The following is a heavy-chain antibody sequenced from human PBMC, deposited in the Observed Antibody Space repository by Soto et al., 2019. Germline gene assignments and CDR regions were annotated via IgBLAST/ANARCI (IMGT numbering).Heavy chain of an antibody. D-gene: IGHD2-15*01. Sequence: VQLLESGGGLVQPEGSLRLSCAASGFTFSSYAMGWVRQGPGKGLEWVAVVSIGGSTHYADSVRGRFTISRDSSKNTLSLQMNSLTAEDTAVYFCAKRRGAGGHFDYWGQGALVTVSS. CDR2: VSIGGST. V-gene: IGHV3-23*01. CDR1: GFTFSSYA. J-gene: IGHJ4*02. CDR3: AKRRGAGGHFDY.